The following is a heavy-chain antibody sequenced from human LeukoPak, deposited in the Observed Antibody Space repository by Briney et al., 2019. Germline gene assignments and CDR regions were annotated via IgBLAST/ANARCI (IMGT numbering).Heavy chain of an antibody. J-gene: IGHJ4*02. Sequence: GGSLRLSCAASGFTFRTSSMNWVRRAPGKGLEWVSSISSSGTYMFYVDSLKGRFTISRDNANNSLYLQMNSLRAEDTAVYYCARGGGSLNYWGQGILVTVSS. CDR1: GFTFRTSS. CDR2: ISSSGTYM. V-gene: IGHV3-21*06. D-gene: IGHD1-26*01. CDR3: ARGGGSLNY.